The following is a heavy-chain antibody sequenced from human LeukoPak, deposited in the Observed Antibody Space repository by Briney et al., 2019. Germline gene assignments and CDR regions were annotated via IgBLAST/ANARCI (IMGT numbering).Heavy chain of an antibody. Sequence: QSGGSLRLSCAASGVTFRIYWMSWVRQAPVKGLEWVANIKQDGSEKYYVDSVEGRFTISRDNAKSSLYLQMSSLRAEDTAVYYCARYQGGGWDVWGQGTTVTVSS. CDR2: IKQDGSEK. J-gene: IGHJ6*02. V-gene: IGHV3-7*01. CDR1: GVTFRIYW. D-gene: IGHD6-25*01. CDR3: ARYQGGGWDV.